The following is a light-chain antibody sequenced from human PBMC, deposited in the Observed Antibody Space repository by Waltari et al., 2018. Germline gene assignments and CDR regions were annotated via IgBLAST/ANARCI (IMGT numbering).Light chain of an antibody. Sequence: DIQMTQSPSSLSASVGARVTITCRASQSISSYLYWYQQKPGKTPNLQISASSRFQSGVPSRFSGNGSGTDFTLTISSLQPEDCAVYYCQQYGSSLWTFGQGTKVEIK. CDR3: QQYGSSLWT. J-gene: IGKJ1*01. CDR1: QSISSY. CDR2: ASS. V-gene: IGKV1-39*01.